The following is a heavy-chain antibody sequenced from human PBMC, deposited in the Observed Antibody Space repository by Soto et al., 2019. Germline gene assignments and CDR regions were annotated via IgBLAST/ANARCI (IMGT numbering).Heavy chain of an antibody. V-gene: IGHV1-18*04. Sequence: GASVKVSCKASGYTFTSYGISWVRQAPGQGLEWMGWISAYNGNTNYAQKLQDRVTMTTDTSTSTAYMELRSLRSGDTAVYYCAREVAIYGMDVWGQGTTVTVSS. D-gene: IGHD2-15*01. CDR2: ISAYNGNT. J-gene: IGHJ6*02. CDR3: AREVAIYGMDV. CDR1: GYTFTSYG.